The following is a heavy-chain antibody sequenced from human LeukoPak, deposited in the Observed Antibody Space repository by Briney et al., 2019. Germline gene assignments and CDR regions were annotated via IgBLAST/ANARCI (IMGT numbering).Heavy chain of an antibody. Sequence: SETLSLTCTVSGGSISSSSYNWGWIRQPPGKGLEWIGSFDNSGSTYYNPSLKSRVTISVDTSKDQFSLKLTSVTAADTAVYYCARGYRVAGREYYFDYWGQGTLVAVSS. CDR2: FDNSGST. J-gene: IGHJ4*02. CDR3: ARGYRVAGREYYFDY. CDR1: GGSISSSSYN. D-gene: IGHD6-19*01. V-gene: IGHV4-39*01.